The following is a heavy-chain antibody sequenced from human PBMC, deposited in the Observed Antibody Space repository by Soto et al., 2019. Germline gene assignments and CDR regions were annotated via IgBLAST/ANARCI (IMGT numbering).Heavy chain of an antibody. Sequence: GGSLRLSCAASRCTISGHAMHWVRQAPGKGLEWLAVISYDGSNKYYADSVKGRFTISRDNSKNSLFLQMSSLRVEDTAVYYCAKDRGNSGDFDYWGEGTLVTVS. CDR2: ISYDGSNK. CDR1: RCTISGHA. D-gene: IGHD3-10*01. CDR3: AKDRGNSGDFDY. J-gene: IGHJ4*02. V-gene: IGHV3-30*18.